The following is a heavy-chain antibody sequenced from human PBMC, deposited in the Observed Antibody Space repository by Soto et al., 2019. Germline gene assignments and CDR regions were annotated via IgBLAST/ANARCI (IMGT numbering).Heavy chain of an antibody. Sequence: SETLSLTCAVSGGSIRSGGYSWSWIRQPPGKGLEWIGYIYHSGSTYYNPSLKSRVTISVDRSKNQFSLKLSSVTAADTAVYYCARVRGSPHYYYYGMDVWGQGTTVTVSS. D-gene: IGHD1-26*01. CDR3: ARVRGSPHYYYYGMDV. CDR2: IYHSGST. CDR1: GGSIRSGGYS. J-gene: IGHJ6*02. V-gene: IGHV4-30-2*01.